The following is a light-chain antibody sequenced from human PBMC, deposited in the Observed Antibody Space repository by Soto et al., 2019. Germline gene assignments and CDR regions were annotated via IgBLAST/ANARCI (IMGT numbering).Light chain of an antibody. V-gene: IGKV1-33*01. Sequence: DIQMTQSPSTLSASVGDRVIITCRASQSISDYLAWYQQKPGKAPKLLIYDASKLETGVPPRFSGSGSATDFTLTISSLQAEDIARYYCQQCDQLPLTFGGGTKVDIK. J-gene: IGKJ4*01. CDR3: QQCDQLPLT. CDR1: QSISDY. CDR2: DAS.